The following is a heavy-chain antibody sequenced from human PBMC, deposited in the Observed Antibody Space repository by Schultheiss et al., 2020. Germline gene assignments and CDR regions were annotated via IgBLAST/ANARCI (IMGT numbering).Heavy chain of an antibody. CDR3: ARETPEFDY. V-gene: IGHV3-74*01. CDR2: INSDGTSI. J-gene: IGHJ4*02. Sequence: GESLKISCVASGFNFRGYWMHWVRQSPGEGLVWVSRINSDGTSIYYADSVKGRFTTSRDNAKNSLFLQMNSLRPDDTAVYYCARETPEFDYWGQGTLVTVSS. CDR1: GFNFRGYW.